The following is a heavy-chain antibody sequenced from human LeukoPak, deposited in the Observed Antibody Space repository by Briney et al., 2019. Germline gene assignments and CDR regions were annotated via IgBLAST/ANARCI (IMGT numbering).Heavy chain of an antibody. CDR1: GFTFSSYW. J-gene: IGHJ4*02. D-gene: IGHD3-22*01. CDR2: IKQDGSEK. CDR3: AREPIPDYYDSSGYFY. V-gene: IGHV3-7*01. Sequence: GGSLRLSCAASGFTFSSYWMSLVRQAPGKGLEWVANIKQDGSEKYYVDSVKGRFTISRDNAKNSLYLQMNSLRAEDTAVYYCAREPIPDYYDSSGYFYWGQGTLVTVSS.